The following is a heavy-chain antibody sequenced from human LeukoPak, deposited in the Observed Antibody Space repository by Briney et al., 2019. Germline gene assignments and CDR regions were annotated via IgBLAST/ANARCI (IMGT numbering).Heavy chain of an antibody. CDR3: ARGRYYYDSSGPNWFDP. CDR1: GGSIKSHF. Sequence: TSETLSLTCTVSGGSIKSHFWSWVRQPAGKGLEWIGRIYTSGSTNYNPSLKSRVTMSVDTSKNQFSLKLSSVTAADTAVYYCARGRYYYDSSGPNWFDPWGQGTLVTVSS. V-gene: IGHV4-4*07. CDR2: IYTSGST. D-gene: IGHD3-22*01. J-gene: IGHJ5*02.